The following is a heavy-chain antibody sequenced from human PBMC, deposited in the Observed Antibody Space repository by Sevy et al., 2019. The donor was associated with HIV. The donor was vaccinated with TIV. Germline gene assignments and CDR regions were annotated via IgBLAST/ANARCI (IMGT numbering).Heavy chain of an antibody. J-gene: IGHJ5*02. V-gene: IGHV4-39*01. CDR1: GGSISSSSYY. Sequence: SATLSLTCTVSGGSISSSSYYWGWIRQPPGKGLEWIGSIYYSGSTYYNPSLKSRVTISVDTSKNQFSLKLSSVTAADTAVYYCARRDCSSTSCWFDPWGQGTLVTVSS. CDR2: IYYSGST. D-gene: IGHD2-2*01. CDR3: ARRDCSSTSCWFDP.